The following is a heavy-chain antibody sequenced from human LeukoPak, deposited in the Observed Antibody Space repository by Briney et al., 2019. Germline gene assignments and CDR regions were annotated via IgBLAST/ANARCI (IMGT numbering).Heavy chain of an antibody. V-gene: IGHV4-38-2*02. CDR1: GYSISSGYY. Sequence: SETLSLTCTVSGYSISSGYYWGWIRQSPGEGLEWIGSIYHGGSTYYNPSLRSRVIVSVDTSKNHFSLKMSSVTAADTAVYYCARDLASCAGDCYSDGFDYWGQGALVTVSS. J-gene: IGHJ4*02. CDR3: ARDLASCAGDCYSDGFDY. CDR2: IYHGGST. D-gene: IGHD2-21*02.